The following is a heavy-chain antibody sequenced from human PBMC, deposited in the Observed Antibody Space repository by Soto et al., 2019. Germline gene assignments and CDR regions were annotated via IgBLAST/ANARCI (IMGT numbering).Heavy chain of an antibody. D-gene: IGHD6-6*01. J-gene: IGHJ4*02. V-gene: IGHV4-30-4*01. CDR3: AVSIGARYFDY. CDR1: GGSISSGDYY. Sequence: QVQLQESGPGLVKPSQTLSLTCTVSGGSISSGDYYWSWIRQPPGKGLEWIGYIYYSGSTYYNPALKCRVTIAVDTSKNQFSLKLSAVTAADTAVYYCAVSIGARYFDYWGQGTLVTVSS. CDR2: IYYSGST.